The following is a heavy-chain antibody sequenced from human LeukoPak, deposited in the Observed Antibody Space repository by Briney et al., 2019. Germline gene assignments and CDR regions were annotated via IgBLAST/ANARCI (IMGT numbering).Heavy chain of an antibody. Sequence: PSGTLSLTCAVSSGSIFSSNWWSWVRQPPGKGLEWIGQIFHSGSTSYSPSLKSRVTISVDKSKNQFSLRLTSVTAADTAVYYCAREGYSSGSFDPWGQGTLVTVSS. CDR2: IFHSGST. V-gene: IGHV4-4*02. CDR1: SGSIFSSNW. CDR3: AREGYSSGSFDP. D-gene: IGHD6-19*01. J-gene: IGHJ5*02.